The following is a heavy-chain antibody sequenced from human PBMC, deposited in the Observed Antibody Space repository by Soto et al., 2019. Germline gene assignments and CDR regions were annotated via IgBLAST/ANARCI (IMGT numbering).Heavy chain of an antibody. V-gene: IGHV4-4*02. D-gene: IGHD3-22*01. Sequence: VQLQESGPGLVKPSGTLSLTCTVSGGSISTTNWWSWVRQSPGKGLEWIGEILHIGSTNYNPSLKSRVRLSIDKSKTQFSLRLSSVTAADTAVYYCASGFDSDGLYNGGHPWGQGTLVSVSS. J-gene: IGHJ5*02. CDR1: GGSISTTNW. CDR2: ILHIGST. CDR3: ASGFDSDGLYNGGHP.